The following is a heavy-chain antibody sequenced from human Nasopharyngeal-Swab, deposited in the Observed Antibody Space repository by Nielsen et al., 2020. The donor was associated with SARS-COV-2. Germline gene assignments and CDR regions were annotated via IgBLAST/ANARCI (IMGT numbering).Heavy chain of an antibody. Sequence: GESLKISCAASGFTFSSYAMSWVRQAPGKGLEWVSAISGSGGSTYYAGSVKGRFTVSRDNSKNTLYLQMNSLRAEDTAVYYCAKMARFSSGSDWFDPWGQGTLVTVSS. CDR2: ISGSGGST. V-gene: IGHV3-23*01. D-gene: IGHD6-19*01. CDR3: AKMARFSSGSDWFDP. J-gene: IGHJ5*02. CDR1: GFTFSSYA.